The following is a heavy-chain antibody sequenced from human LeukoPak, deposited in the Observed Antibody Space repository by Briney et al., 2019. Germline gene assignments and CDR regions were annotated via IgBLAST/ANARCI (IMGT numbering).Heavy chain of an antibody. CDR1: GFTFDTYW. D-gene: IGHD3-16*02. CDR2: IKQDGSEK. J-gene: IGHJ4*02. V-gene: IGHV3-7*04. Sequence: GGSLRLSCAASGFTFDTYWMSWVRQAPGKGLEWVANIKQDGSEKDYVDSVKGRFTISRDNAKNSLYLQMNSLRAEDTGVYYCARGDTQSKYRQFDSRGQGSLVIVSS. CDR3: ARGDTQSKYRQFDS.